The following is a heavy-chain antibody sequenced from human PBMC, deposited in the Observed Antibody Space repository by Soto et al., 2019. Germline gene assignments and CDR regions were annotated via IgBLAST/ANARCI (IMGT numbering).Heavy chain of an antibody. CDR3: ARGTAATLYYYYMDV. J-gene: IGHJ6*03. V-gene: IGHV1-2*04. D-gene: IGHD6-25*01. CDR2: INPNSGGT. Sequence: ASVKVSCQASGYTFTGYYMHWVRQAPGQGLEWMGWINPNSGGTNYAQKFQGWVTMTRDTSISTAYMELSRLRSDDTAVYYCARGTAATLYYYYMDVWGKGTTVTVSS. CDR1: GYTFTGYY.